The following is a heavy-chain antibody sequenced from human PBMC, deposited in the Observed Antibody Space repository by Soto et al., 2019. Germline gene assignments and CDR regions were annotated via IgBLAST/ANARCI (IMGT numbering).Heavy chain of an antibody. CDR3: ARDGGIALTTFEV. J-gene: IGHJ4*02. CDR2: TYYRSRWYN. Sequence: PSQTLSLTCAISGDSVSDNTAAWNWIRQSPSRGLEWLGRTYYRSRWYNDYAISVRSRIIINPDTSKNQFSLQLNSVTPEDTAVYYCARDGGIALTTFEVWGQGSLVTVSS. V-gene: IGHV6-1*01. D-gene: IGHD4-17*01. CDR1: GDSVSDNTAA.